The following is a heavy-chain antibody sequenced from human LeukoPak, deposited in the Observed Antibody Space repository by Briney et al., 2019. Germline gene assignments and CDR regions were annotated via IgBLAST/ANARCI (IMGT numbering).Heavy chain of an antibody. J-gene: IGHJ5*02. CDR3: ARDSDSSSWQYNWFDP. V-gene: IGHV1-3*01. Sequence: GASVKVSCKASGYTFTSYAMHWVRQAPGQRLEWMGWINAGNGNTKYSQKFQGRVTITRDTSASTAYMELSSLRSEDTAVYYCARDSDSSSWQYNWFDPWGQGTLVTVSS. D-gene: IGHD6-13*01. CDR2: INAGNGNT. CDR1: GYTFTSYA.